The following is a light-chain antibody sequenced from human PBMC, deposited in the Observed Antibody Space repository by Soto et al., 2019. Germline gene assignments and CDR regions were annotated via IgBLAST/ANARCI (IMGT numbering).Light chain of an antibody. J-gene: IGKJ3*01. CDR3: QKYTRVPFT. CDR2: GAS. Sequence: DIQMTQSPSSLSSSVGDRVTITCRATQDVGNYLAWYQQRPGKVPKRLIYGASTLQSAVASRFSGSGSGTDFTLIISRVQPEDVATYYCQKYTRVPFTFGPGTKVDIK. CDR1: QDVGNY. V-gene: IGKV1-27*01.